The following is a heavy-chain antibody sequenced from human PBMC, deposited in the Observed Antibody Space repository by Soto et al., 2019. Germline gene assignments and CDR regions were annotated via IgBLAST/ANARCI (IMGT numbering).Heavy chain of an antibody. D-gene: IGHD2-15*01. CDR1: GFTFSSYG. CDR3: ANDRRPNSHYGMDV. V-gene: IGHV3-30*18. CDR2: ISYDGSNK. J-gene: IGHJ6*02. Sequence: QVQLVESGGGVVQPGRSLRLSCAASGFTFSSYGMHWVRQAPGKGLEWVAVISYDGSNKYYADSVKGRFTISRDNSKNTLYLQRNSLRAEDTAVYYCANDRRPNSHYGMDVWGQGTTVTVSS.